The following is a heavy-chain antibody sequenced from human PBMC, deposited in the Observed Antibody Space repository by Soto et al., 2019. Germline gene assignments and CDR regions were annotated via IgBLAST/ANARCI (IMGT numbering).Heavy chain of an antibody. V-gene: IGHV3-11*01. CDR3: AREKTAMVTVDY. Sequence: PGGSLRLSXAASGFTFSDYYMSWIRQAPGKGLEWVSYITSSGSTIYYADSVKGRFTISRDNAKNSLYLQMNSLRAEDTAVYYCAREKTAMVTVDYWGQGTLVTVSS. CDR2: ITSSGSTI. CDR1: GFTFSDYY. D-gene: IGHD5-18*01. J-gene: IGHJ4*02.